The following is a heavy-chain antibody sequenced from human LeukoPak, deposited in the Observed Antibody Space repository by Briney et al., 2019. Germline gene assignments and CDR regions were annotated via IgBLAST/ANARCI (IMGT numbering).Heavy chain of an antibody. Sequence: SETLSLTCTVSGYSISSGYYWGWIRQPPGKGLEWIGSIYHSGSTYYNPSLKSRVTISVDTSKNQFSLNLNSVTAADTAVYYCARHSSLAHFDFWGQGTLVTVSS. CDR1: GYSISSGYY. CDR3: ARHSSLAHFDF. V-gene: IGHV4-38-2*02. J-gene: IGHJ4*02. CDR2: IYHSGST. D-gene: IGHD2-21*01.